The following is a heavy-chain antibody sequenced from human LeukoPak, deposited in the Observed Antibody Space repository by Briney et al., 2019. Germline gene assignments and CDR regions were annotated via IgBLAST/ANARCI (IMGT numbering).Heavy chain of an antibody. CDR1: GGSISSHH. D-gene: IGHD4-17*01. Sequence: PSETLSLTCTVSGGSISSHHWSWIRQPPGKGLEWIGYIYYSGSTNYNPSLKSRVTISVDTSKNQFSLKLSSVTAADTAVYYCASTRDYGDYVQLDYWGQGTLVTVSS. J-gene: IGHJ4*02. V-gene: IGHV4-59*11. CDR3: ASTRDYGDYVQLDY. CDR2: IYYSGST.